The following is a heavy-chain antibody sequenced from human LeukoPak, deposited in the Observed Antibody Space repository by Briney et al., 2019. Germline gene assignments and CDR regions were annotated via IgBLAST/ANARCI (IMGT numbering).Heavy chain of an antibody. CDR3: ARGGRRPQPSGGYYDFWSGYPSYGMDV. J-gene: IGHJ6*02. CDR1: GYTFTSYG. V-gene: IGHV1-18*01. CDR2: ISAYNGNT. D-gene: IGHD3-3*01. Sequence: GASVTVSCKASGYTFTSYGISWVRQAPGQGLEWTGWISAYNGNTNYAQTLQGRVTMTTDTSTSTAYMELRSLRSDDTAVYYCARGGRRPQPSGGYYDFWSGYPSYGMDVWGQGTTVTVSS.